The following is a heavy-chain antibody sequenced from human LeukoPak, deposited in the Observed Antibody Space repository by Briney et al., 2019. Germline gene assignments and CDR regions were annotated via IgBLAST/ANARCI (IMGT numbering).Heavy chain of an antibody. CDR1: GGTFSSYA. Sequence: ASVKVSRKASGGTFSSYAISWVRQAPGQGLEWMGRIIPILGIANYAQKFQGRVTITADKSTSTAYMELSSLRSEDTAVYYCARFATGRFDYWGQGTLVTVSS. V-gene: IGHV1-69*04. J-gene: IGHJ4*02. CDR2: IIPILGIA. D-gene: IGHD3-9*01. CDR3: ARFATGRFDY.